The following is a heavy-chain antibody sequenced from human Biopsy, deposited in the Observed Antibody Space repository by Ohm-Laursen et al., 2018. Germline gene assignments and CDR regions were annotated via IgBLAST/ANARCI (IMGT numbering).Heavy chain of an antibody. J-gene: IGHJ6*02. Sequence: SLRLSCTASGFPFSDYYMSWIRQAPGKGLEWVSYISSGGTTIYYPDSVKGRFTISRDNAKNSLYLQMNSLRADDTAVYYCARDTRWSPYHMDVWGQGTTVTVSS. CDR2: ISSGGTTI. V-gene: IGHV3-11*01. CDR1: GFPFSDYY. CDR3: ARDTRWSPYHMDV. D-gene: IGHD4-23*01.